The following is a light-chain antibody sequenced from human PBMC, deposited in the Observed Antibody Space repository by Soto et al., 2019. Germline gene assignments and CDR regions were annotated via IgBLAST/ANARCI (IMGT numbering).Light chain of an antibody. V-gene: IGKV3-20*01. CDR2: EAS. Sequence: DIVLTQSPGPLSLSPGHRATLSCESRQSINSGSVGWYQQKPGQAPRILIYEASSRATGIPDRFSASGAGTYFTLTISSLEPEDFAVYYCQHYVASPCTFGQGTKVDIK. CDR3: QHYVASPCT. CDR1: QSINSGS. J-gene: IGKJ2*02.